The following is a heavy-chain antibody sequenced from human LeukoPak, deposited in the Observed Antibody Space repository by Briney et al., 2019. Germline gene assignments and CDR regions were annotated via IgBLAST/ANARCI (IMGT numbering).Heavy chain of an antibody. CDR2: ISGSGGST. V-gene: IGHV3-23*01. Sequence: GGSLRLSCAASGFTFSSYAMSWVRQAPGKGLEWVSAISGSGGSTYYADSVKGRFTISRDNSKNTLYLQMNSLRAEDTAVYYCAKDFSFVLCGSCYGEYFDYWGQGTLVTVSS. D-gene: IGHD2-15*01. J-gene: IGHJ4*02. CDR1: GFTFSSYA. CDR3: AKDFSFVLCGSCYGEYFDY.